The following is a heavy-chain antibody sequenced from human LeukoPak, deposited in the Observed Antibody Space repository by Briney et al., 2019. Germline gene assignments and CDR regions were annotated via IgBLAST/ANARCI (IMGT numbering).Heavy chain of an antibody. CDR3: AGPTAYYYYYMDV. Sequence: GGSLRLSCAASGFTVSSNYMSWVRQAPGKGLEWVSVIYSGGSTYYADSVKGRFTISRDNSKNTLYLQMNSRRAEDTAVYSCAGPTAYYYYYMDVWGKGPPVTVSS. CDR2: IYSGGST. CDR1: GFTVSSNY. V-gene: IGHV3-66*02. D-gene: IGHD4-17*01. J-gene: IGHJ6*03.